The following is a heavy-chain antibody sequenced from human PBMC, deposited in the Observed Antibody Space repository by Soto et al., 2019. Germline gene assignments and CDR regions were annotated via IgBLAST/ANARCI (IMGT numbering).Heavy chain of an antibody. D-gene: IGHD2-8*02. CDR3: STDTGIGSCTGTYCSARVDY. CDR2: IKSEADGGTT. CDR1: GISLTDAW. J-gene: IGHJ4*02. Sequence: GGSLRLSCGASGISLTDAWVHWVRQSPGKGLEWVGRIKSEADGGTTDFASPVEGRFSVSRDDLRNTVFLHMKSVKPDDSGLYYCSTDTGIGSCTGTYCSARVDYWGQGTPVTVS. V-gene: IGHV3-15*07.